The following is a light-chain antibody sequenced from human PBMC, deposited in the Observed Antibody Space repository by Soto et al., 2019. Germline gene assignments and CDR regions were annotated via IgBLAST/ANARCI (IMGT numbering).Light chain of an antibody. J-gene: IGLJ1*01. CDR2: DVS. CDR1: SSDVGGYNY. V-gene: IGLV2-14*03. Sequence: QSALTQPASVSGSPGQSITISCTGTSSDVGGYNYVSWYQHHPGKAPKLMIYDVSNRPSGVSNRFSGSKSGNTASLIISGLQAEDEADYYCSSYTSSSTLSTYVFGTWTKVTVL. CDR3: SSYTSSSTLSTYV.